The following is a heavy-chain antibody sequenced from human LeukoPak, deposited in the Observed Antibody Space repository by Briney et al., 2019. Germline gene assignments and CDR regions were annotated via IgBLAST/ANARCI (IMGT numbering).Heavy chain of an antibody. J-gene: IGHJ4*02. CDR1: GFTFSSYS. CDR3: AREGSLAD. V-gene: IGHV3-48*02. D-gene: IGHD3-3*02. Sequence: GGSLRLSCAASGFTFSSYSMSWVRQAPGKGLEWISYISTRSSRIYYADSVKGRVTISRDNAKNSLFLQMNSLRDEDTAVYYCAREGSLADWGQGTLVTVSS. CDR2: ISTRSSRI.